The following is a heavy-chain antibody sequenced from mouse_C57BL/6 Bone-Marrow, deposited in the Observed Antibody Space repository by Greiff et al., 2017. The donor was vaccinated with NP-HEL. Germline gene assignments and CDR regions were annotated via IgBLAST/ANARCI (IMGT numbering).Heavy chain of an antibody. CDR1: GYTFTSYD. J-gene: IGHJ2*01. CDR2: IYPRDGST. Sequence: QVQLQQSGPELVKPGASVKLSCKASGYTFTSYDINWVKQRPGQGLEWIGWIYPRDGSTKYNEKFKGKATLTVDTSSSTAYMELHSLTSEDSAVYFCAHIYYYGSSVGYFDDWGQGTTLTVSS. D-gene: IGHD1-1*01. V-gene: IGHV1-85*01. CDR3: AHIYYYGSSVGYFDD.